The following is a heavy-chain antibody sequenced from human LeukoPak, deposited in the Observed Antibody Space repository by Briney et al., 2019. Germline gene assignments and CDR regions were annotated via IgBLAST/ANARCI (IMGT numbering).Heavy chain of an antibody. CDR2: ISSSGSTI. D-gene: IGHD5-18*01. CDR1: GFTFSSYE. J-gene: IGHJ4*02. V-gene: IGHV3-48*03. Sequence: PGGSLRLSCAASGFTFSSYEMNWVRQAPGKGLEWVSYISSSGSTIYYADSVKGRFTISRDNAKNSLYLQMNSLRAEDTAVYYCARESGYKPFDYWGQGTLVTVSS. CDR3: ARESGYKPFDY.